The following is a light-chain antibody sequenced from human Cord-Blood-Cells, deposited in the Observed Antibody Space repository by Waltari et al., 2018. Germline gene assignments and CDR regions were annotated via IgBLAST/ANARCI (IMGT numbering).Light chain of an antibody. CDR1: QSISSY. Sequence: DIRMTQSPSSLSASVGDRVTITCRASQSISSYLNWYQQKPGKAPKRLIYAASSLQSGVPSRFSGSGSGTDFTLTISSLQPEDFATYYCQQSYSTPITFGQGTKVEIK. J-gene: IGKJ1*01. V-gene: IGKV1-39*01. CDR3: QQSYSTPIT. CDR2: AAS.